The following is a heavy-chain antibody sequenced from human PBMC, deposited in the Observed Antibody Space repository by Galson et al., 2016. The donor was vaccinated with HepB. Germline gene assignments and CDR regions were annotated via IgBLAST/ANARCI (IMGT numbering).Heavy chain of an antibody. CDR2: IKSKIDGGTT. J-gene: IGHJ5*02. CDR3: TTGFRYYGSASYYQNNWFDP. Sequence: SLRLSCAASGFTFTYAWMSWVRQAPGKGLEWVGRIKSKIDGGTTDYAAPVKGRFTISRDDSKNTLYLQVNSLRTEDTDVYYCTTGFRYYGSASYYQNNWFDPWGQGTLVTVSS. V-gene: IGHV3-15*01. D-gene: IGHD3-10*01. CDR1: GFTFTYAW.